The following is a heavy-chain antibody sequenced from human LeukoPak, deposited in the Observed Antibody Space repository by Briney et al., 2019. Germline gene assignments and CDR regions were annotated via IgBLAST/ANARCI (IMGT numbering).Heavy chain of an antibody. Sequence: SETLSLTCTVSGGSISSGDYYWNWIRQPPGKGLEWIGHISYSGGTYYNPSLKSRVTISVDTSKNQFSLKVSSVAAADTAVYYCARDHGGTYSRYYGMDVWGQGTTVTVSS. CDR3: ARDHGGTYSRYYGMDV. D-gene: IGHD1-26*01. J-gene: IGHJ6*02. V-gene: IGHV4-30-4*01. CDR2: ISYSGGT. CDR1: GGSISSGDYY.